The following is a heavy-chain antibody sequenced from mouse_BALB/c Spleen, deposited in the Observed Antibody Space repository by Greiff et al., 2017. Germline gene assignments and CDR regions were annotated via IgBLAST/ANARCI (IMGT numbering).Heavy chain of an antibody. Sequence: VKLVESGAELAKPGASVKMSCKASGYTFTSYWMHWVKQRPGQGLEWIGYINPSTGYTEYNQKFKDKATLTADKSSSTAYMQLSSLTSEDSAVYYCASIYYGYDRMDYWGQGTSVTVSS. CDR1: GYTFTSYW. J-gene: IGHJ4*01. V-gene: IGHV1-7*01. CDR2: INPSTGYT. D-gene: IGHD2-2*01. CDR3: ASIYYGYDRMDY.